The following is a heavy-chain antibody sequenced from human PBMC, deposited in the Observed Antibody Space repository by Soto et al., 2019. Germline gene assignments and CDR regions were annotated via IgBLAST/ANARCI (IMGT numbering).Heavy chain of an antibody. V-gene: IGHV3-30*18. CDR3: AKDDGSIFDY. Sequence: QVQLVESGGGVVQPRRSLRLSCAASGFTFSSYGMHWVRQAPGKGLEWVAVISYDGSNKYYADSVKGRFTISRDNSKNTLYLQMNSLRAEDTAVYYCAKDDGSIFDYWGQGTLVTVSS. J-gene: IGHJ4*02. D-gene: IGHD6-6*01. CDR2: ISYDGSNK. CDR1: GFTFSSYG.